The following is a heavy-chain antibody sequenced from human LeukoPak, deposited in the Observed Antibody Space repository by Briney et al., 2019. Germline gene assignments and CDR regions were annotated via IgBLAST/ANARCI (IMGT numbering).Heavy chain of an antibody. CDR2: ISGGGGST. V-gene: IGHV3-23*01. CDR1: GFTFSSYA. CDR3: ALSDTAMVVNY. J-gene: IGHJ4*02. Sequence: PGGSLRLSCAASGFTFSSYAMSWVRQAPGKGLEWVSAISGGGGSTYYADSVKGRFTIPRDNSKNTLYLQMNSLRAEDTAVYYCALSDTAMVVNYWGQGTLVTVSS. D-gene: IGHD5-18*01.